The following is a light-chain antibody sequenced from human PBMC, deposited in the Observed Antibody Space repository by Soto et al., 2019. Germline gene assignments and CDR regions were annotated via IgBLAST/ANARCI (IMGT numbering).Light chain of an antibody. J-gene: IGLJ2*01. CDR3: SSYTSSRTVV. CDR2: DVS. V-gene: IGLV2-14*01. Sequence: QSVLTQPPSVSGSPGQSITISCSGTSSDVGTYNYVSWYQQHPGKVPKLMIYDVSNRPSGVSDRFSGSKSGNTASLTISGLQAEDEADYYCSSYTSSRTVVFGGGTKVTVL. CDR1: SSDVGTYNY.